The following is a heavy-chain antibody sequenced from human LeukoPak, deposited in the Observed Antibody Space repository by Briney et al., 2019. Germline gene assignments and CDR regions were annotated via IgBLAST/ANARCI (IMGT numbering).Heavy chain of an antibody. CDR3: ARDPNGDYIGAFEF. Sequence: GGSLRLSCEASGFTFSRYALIWVRQSPGKGLEWVSAITGSGGGTQYADSVKGRFTVSRDNSRNTLYLQMNSLRADDTAVYYCARDPNGDYIGAFEFWGQGTMVTVSS. J-gene: IGHJ3*01. V-gene: IGHV3-23*01. D-gene: IGHD4-17*01. CDR1: GFTFSRYA. CDR2: ITGSGGGT.